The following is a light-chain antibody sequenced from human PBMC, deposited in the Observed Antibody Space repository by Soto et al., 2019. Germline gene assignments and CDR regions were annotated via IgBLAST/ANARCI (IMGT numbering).Light chain of an antibody. CDR3: SSYVNYNTFVI. CDR1: GRDVGGYNY. Sequence: QSALTQPASVSGSPGQSITISCTGTGRDVGGYNYVSWHQQHPGKAPKVIITEVSNRPSGVSNRFSGSKSGNTASLTISGLQAEDEADYYCSSYVNYNTFVIFGGGTKLTVL. V-gene: IGLV2-14*01. CDR2: EVS. J-gene: IGLJ2*01.